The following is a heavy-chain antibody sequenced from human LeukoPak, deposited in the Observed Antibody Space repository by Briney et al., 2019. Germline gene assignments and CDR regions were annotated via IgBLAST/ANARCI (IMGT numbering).Heavy chain of an antibody. D-gene: IGHD1-1*01. V-gene: IGHV1-8*01. CDR3: ARGERAERIDP. Sequence: GASVKVSCKASGYTFTSYDINWVRQATGQGLEWMGWMNPNSGNTGYAKKFQGRVTMTRNTSISTAYMELSSLRSEDTAAYYCARGERAERIDPWGQGTLVTVSS. J-gene: IGHJ5*02. CDR1: GYTFTSYD. CDR2: MNPNSGNT.